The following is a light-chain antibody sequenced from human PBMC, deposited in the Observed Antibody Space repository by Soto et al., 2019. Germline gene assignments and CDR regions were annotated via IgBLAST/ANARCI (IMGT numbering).Light chain of an antibody. CDR2: GAS. CDR3: QQYGSSPLT. Sequence: LPQSPGTRSLSPGERATLSCRPSQSVSSSYLAWYQQKPGQAPRLLIYGASSRATGIPDRFSGSGSGTDFPLAISRLEPEDFSVYYCQQYGSSPLTFGGRARWIS. CDR1: QSVSSSY. J-gene: IGKJ4*01. V-gene: IGKV3-20*01.